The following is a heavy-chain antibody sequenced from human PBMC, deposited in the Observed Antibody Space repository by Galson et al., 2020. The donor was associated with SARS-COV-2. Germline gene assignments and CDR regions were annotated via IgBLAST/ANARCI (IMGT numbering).Heavy chain of an antibody. D-gene: IGHD1-26*01. CDR3: ARARWITGGIVVAISHYYYGMDV. V-gene: IGHV1-69*13. Sequence: SVKVSCKASGGTFSSYAISWVRQAPGQGIEWMGGIIPLFGTANYAQKFQGRVTIPADESTSTAYMELSSLRSEDTAVYYCARARWITGGIVVAISHYYYGMDVWGQGTTVTVSS. CDR2: IIPLFGTA. CDR1: GGTFSSYA. J-gene: IGHJ6*02.